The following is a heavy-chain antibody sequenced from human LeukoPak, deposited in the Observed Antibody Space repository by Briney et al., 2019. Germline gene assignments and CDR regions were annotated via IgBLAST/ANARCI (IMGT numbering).Heavy chain of an antibody. CDR1: GFTFSSYG. J-gene: IGHJ4*02. CDR2: IWYDGSTK. V-gene: IGHV3-33*01. Sequence: GGSLRLSCAASGFTFSSYGMHWVRQAPGKGLEWVAVIWYDGSTKYYADSVKGRFTISRDNSKNTLYLQMNSLRAEDTAVYYCARDPYGAYLPDYWGQGTLVTVSS. CDR3: ARDPYGAYLPDY. D-gene: IGHD4-17*01.